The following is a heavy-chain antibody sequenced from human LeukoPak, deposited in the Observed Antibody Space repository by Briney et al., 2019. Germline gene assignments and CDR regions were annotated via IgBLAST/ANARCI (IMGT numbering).Heavy chain of an antibody. J-gene: IGHJ4*02. CDR1: GFTFSRYG. CDR3: AKDSYEWPPKYFDY. Sequence: GGSLRLSCAASGFTFSRYGMSWVRQAPGKGLEWVSAISGSGGSTYYADSVKGRFTISRDNSKNTLHLQMNSLRAEDTAVYYCAKDSYEWPPKYFDYWGQGTLVTVSS. V-gene: IGHV3-23*01. CDR2: ISGSGGST. D-gene: IGHD3-3*01.